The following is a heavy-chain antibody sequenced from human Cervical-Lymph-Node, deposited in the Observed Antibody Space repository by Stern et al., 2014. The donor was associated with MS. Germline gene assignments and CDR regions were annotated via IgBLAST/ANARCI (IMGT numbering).Heavy chain of an antibody. CDR3: ARHRWELLDAFDI. Sequence: EVQLVESGAEVKKPGESLKISCKGSGYSFTSYWIGWVRQMPGKGLEWMGSIYPGDSDTRYSPSFQGQVTISADKSISTAYLQWSSLKASDTAMYYCARHRWELLDAFDIWGQGTMVTVSS. V-gene: IGHV5-51*01. D-gene: IGHD1-26*01. J-gene: IGHJ3*02. CDR1: GYSFTSYW. CDR2: IYPGDSDT.